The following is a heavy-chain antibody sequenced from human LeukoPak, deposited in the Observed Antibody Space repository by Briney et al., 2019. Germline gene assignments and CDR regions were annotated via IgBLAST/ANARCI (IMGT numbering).Heavy chain of an antibody. V-gene: IGHV4-59*01. CDR2: IYYSGST. Sequence: PSETLSLTCTVSGGSISSYYWSWIRQPPGKGLEWIGYIYYSGSTNYNPSLKSRVTISVDTSKNQFSLKLSSVTAADTAVYYCATHRGYLTPADAFDIWGQGTMVTVSS. D-gene: IGHD3-9*01. CDR1: GGSISSYY. CDR3: ATHRGYLTPADAFDI. J-gene: IGHJ3*02.